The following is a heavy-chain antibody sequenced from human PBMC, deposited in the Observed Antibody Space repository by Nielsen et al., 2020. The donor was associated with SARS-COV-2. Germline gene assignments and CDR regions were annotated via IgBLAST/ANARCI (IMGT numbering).Heavy chain of an antibody. CDR3: AREGGRKFFDY. D-gene: IGHD1-1*01. CDR2: IWYDGSNK. Sequence: GPLRLSCAASGFTFSSYGMHWVRQAPGKGLEWVAVIWYDGSNKYYADSVKGRFTISRDNSKNTLYLQMNSLRAEDTAVYYCAREGGRKFFDYWGQGTLVTVSS. V-gene: IGHV3-33*01. CDR1: GFTFSSYG. J-gene: IGHJ4*02.